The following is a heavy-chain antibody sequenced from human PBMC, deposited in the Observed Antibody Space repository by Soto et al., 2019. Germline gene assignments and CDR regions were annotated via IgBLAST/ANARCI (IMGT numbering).Heavy chain of an antibody. V-gene: IGHV4-30-4*01. J-gene: IGHJ5*02. CDR2: IYYSGST. CDR3: ARGVTIFGVVIISNWFDP. D-gene: IGHD3-3*01. CDR1: GGSLSSGDYY. Sequence: SETLSLTCTVSGGSLSSGDYYWSWIRQPPGKGLEWIGYIYYSGSTYYNPSLKSRVTISVDTSKNQFSLKLSSVTAADTAVYYCARGVTIFGVVIISNWFDPWGQGTLVTVSS.